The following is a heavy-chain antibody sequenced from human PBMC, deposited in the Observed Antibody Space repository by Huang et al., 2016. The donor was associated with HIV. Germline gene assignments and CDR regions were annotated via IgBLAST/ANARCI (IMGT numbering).Heavy chain of an antibody. V-gene: IGHV1-69*01. Sequence: QVQLEQSGPAVRKPGSSVKVSCQASGGSFSDQIISWVRQAPGQRFEGMVCIIPLFRAPAEGQEFKGRVTMTADESTATIYMERNSLTSEDTAVYYCAMSLRYQYDSRSYWGRYFDYWGQGTLVTVSS. CDR2: IIPLFRAP. D-gene: IGHD3-16*01. CDR3: AMSLRYQYDSRSYWGRYFDY. J-gene: IGHJ4*02. CDR1: GGSFSDQI.